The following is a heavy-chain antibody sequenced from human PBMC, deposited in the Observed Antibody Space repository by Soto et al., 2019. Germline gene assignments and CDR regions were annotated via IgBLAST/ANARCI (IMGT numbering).Heavy chain of an antibody. CDR3: AKGLVDRSILPTEF. CDR2: ITGSGDRT. Sequence: PGGSLRLSCAASGFTFRNYAMNWVRQAPGRGLEWVSSITGSGDRTFYADSVKGRFTISRDNSKNTLFLQLDSLRAEDTAVYFCAKGLVDRSILPTEFWGRGTLVTVSS. D-gene: IGHD2-15*01. J-gene: IGHJ4*02. CDR1: GFTFRNYA. V-gene: IGHV3-23*01.